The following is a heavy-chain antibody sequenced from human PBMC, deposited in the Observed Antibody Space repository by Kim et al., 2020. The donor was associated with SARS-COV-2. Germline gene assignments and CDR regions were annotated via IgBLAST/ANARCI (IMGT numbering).Heavy chain of an antibody. CDR1: GGSISSYY. D-gene: IGHD4-17*01. CDR3: ARGYGDYLWYFAL. Sequence: SETLSLTCTVSGGSISSYYWSWIRQPPGKGLEWIGYLSYSGSTNYNPSLKSRVTISVHTSQNQFSLNLTSVTAPDTAVYYCARGYGDYLWYFALWDRGTL. CDR2: LSYSGST. V-gene: IGHV4-59*01. J-gene: IGHJ2*01.